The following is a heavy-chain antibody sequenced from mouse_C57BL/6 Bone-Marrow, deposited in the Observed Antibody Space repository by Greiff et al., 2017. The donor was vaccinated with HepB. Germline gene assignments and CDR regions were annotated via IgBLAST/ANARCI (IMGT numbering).Heavy chain of an antibody. CDR3: ARHPSYPSFDY. CDR2: ISSGGSYT. D-gene: IGHD2-10*01. CDR1: GFTFSSYG. J-gene: IGHJ2*01. Sequence: EVQGVESGGDLVKPGGSLKLSCAASGFTFSSYGMSWVRQTPDKRLEWVATISSGGSYTYYPDSVKGRFTISRDNAKNTLYLQMSSLKSEDTAMYYCARHPSYPSFDYWGQGTTLTVSS. V-gene: IGHV5-6*01.